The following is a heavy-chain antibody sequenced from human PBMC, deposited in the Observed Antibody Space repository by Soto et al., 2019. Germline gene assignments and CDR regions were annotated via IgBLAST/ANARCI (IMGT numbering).Heavy chain of an antibody. CDR3: ARDLRVTAGNYYYYGMDV. J-gene: IGHJ6*02. CDR2: INAGNGNT. Sequence: ASVKVSFKASGYTFTSYAMHWVRQAPGQRLEWMGWINAGNGNTKYSQKFQGRVTITRDTSASTAYMELSSLRSEDTAVYYCARDLRVTAGNYYYYGMDVWGQGTTVTVSS. CDR1: GYTFTSYA. V-gene: IGHV1-3*01. D-gene: IGHD1-1*01.